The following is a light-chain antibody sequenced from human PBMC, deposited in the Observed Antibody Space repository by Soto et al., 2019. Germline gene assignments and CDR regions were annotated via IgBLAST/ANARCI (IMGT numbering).Light chain of an antibody. CDR2: ETS. CDR1: QSLSRY. CDR3: QQRSDWPLT. J-gene: IGKJ4*01. Sequence: ENALTQSPATLSLAPGERATLSCRASQSLSRYLAWYQQKPGQAPRLLIHETSKRATGVSARFSGSGSGTDFTLTISSLQPEDFAVYYCQQRSDWPLTFGGGTKVDIK. V-gene: IGKV3-11*01.